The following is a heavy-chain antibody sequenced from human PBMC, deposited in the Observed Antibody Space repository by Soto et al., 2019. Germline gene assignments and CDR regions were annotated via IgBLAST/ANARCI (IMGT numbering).Heavy chain of an antibody. Sequence: PGWSLRLSCASSVFAFISYEMIWVRQAPGKGLEWASYISNSGSTIYYADSVKGRFTISRDNAKNSLYLQMNSLRAEDTAVYYCARLMTTVTFSFDYWGQGTLVTVSS. V-gene: IGHV3-48*03. CDR2: ISNSGSTI. CDR3: ARLMTTVTFSFDY. J-gene: IGHJ4*02. CDR1: VFAFISYE. D-gene: IGHD4-4*01.